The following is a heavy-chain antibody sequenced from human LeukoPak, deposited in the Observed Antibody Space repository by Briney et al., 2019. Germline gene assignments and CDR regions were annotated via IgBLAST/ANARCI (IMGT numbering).Heavy chain of an antibody. V-gene: IGHV4-59*01. D-gene: IGHD5-12*01. CDR3: AGGYDWGATEY. CDR1: GDSISSYY. J-gene: IGHJ4*02. Sequence: SETLSLTCTVSGDSISSYYWSWVRQPPGKGLEWIGYRYYSGSTDYNPSLKSRVTISVDTSKNQFSLKLTSVTAADTAVYYCAGGYDWGATEYWGQGTLVTVSS. CDR2: RYYSGST.